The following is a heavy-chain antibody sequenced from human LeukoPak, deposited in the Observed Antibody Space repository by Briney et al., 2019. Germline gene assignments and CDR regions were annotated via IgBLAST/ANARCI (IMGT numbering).Heavy chain of an antibody. D-gene: IGHD2-2*01. CDR3: ARESRRRYCSSTSCFSYWFDP. Sequence: KPSETLSLTCAVYGGSFSGYYWSWIRQPPGKRLEWIGEINHSGSTNYNPSLKSRVTISVDTSKNQFSLKLSSVTAADTAVYYCARESRRRYCSSTSCFSYWFDPWGQGTLVTVSS. CDR1: GGSFSGYY. J-gene: IGHJ5*02. V-gene: IGHV4-34*01. CDR2: INHSGST.